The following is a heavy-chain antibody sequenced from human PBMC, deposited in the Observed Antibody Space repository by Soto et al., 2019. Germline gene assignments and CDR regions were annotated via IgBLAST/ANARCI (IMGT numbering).Heavy chain of an antibody. CDR3: ARAPPGPSPRWVL. Sequence: TRSLTCTVSVGSIISFGYSWSCILQSPEKGLDLLGCIYPTGSTYYHPSLKSRVAISIDTSRNQFSLNLTSVTAADTAVYYCARAPPGPSPRWVLWGQGTTVTVS. CDR2: IYPTGST. V-gene: IGHV4-30-2*06. D-gene: IGHD3-10*01. J-gene: IGHJ6*02. CDR1: VGSIISFGYS.